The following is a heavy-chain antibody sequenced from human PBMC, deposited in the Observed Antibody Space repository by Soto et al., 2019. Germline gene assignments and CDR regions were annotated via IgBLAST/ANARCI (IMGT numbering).Heavy chain of an antibody. CDR1: RFTFSSYW. V-gene: IGHV3-74*01. CDR3: ARGYCSATGCPPDY. CDR2: VNSDGIST. Sequence: EVQLVESGGGLVQPGGSLRLSCAASRFTFSSYWMYWVRQAPGKGLVWVSRVNSDGISTTYADSVKGRFTISRDNAKNTLYLQMNSLRAEDTAVYYCARGYCSATGCPPDYWGQGTLVTVSS. J-gene: IGHJ4*02. D-gene: IGHD2-15*01.